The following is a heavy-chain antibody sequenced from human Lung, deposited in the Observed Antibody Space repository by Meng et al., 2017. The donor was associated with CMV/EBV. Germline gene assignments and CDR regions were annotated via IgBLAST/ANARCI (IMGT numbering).Heavy chain of an antibody. J-gene: IGHJ4*02. D-gene: IGHD3-22*01. CDR1: GFTFSSYA. Sequence: LTXXASGFTFSSYAMTWVRQAPGKGLEWVSDISGSGGNTYYADSVKGRFAISRDNSKNTLYLQMNSLRADDTAVYYCAKPFYYYESINYYQDYWCQGTMVTVSS. V-gene: IGHV3-23*01. CDR2: ISGSGGNT. CDR3: AKPFYYYESINYYQDY.